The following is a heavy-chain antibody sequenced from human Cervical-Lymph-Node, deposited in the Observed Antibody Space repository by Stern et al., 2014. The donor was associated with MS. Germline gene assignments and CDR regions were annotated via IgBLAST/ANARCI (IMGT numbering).Heavy chain of an antibody. CDR3: ATGGGGTYYFDY. CDR1: GGTFSIYV. J-gene: IGHJ4*02. CDR2: LIHIFNTA. D-gene: IGHD1-1*01. V-gene: IGHV1-69*01. Sequence: QLVQSGAEVKKPGSSVKVSCKASGGTFSIYVVSWVRQAPGQGLEWMGGLIHIFNTATYAQKFQGRVTITADESTKTGYMELRSLRSEDTAVYYCATGGGGTYYFDYWAQGTLVTVSS.